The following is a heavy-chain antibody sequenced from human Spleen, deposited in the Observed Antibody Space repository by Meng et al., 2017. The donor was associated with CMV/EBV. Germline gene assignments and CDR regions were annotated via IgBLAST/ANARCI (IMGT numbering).Heavy chain of an antibody. CDR3: ARVPPYCGGLCFAFDI. Sequence: SGGSINDYYWSWIRQPPGKGLEWIGYIYYSGHTNYKSSLASRVTMSVDTFKNQFSLRPTSVTAADTAVYYCARVPPYCGGLCFAFDIWGQGRMVTVSS. D-gene: IGHD2-21*01. CDR2: IYYSGHT. V-gene: IGHV4-59*01. CDR1: GGSINDYY. J-gene: IGHJ3*02.